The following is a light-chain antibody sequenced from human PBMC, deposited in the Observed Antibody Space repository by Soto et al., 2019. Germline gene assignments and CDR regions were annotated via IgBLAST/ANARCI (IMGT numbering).Light chain of an antibody. V-gene: IGKV1-5*03. CDR1: QTISSW. CDR3: QQYHSFPQT. Sequence: DIQMTQSPATLSGSVGDRVTITCRASQTISSWLAWYQQKPGKAPKLLIYKASTLKSGVPSRSSGSGSGTEFTLTISSLQPDDFATYFCQQYHSFPQTFGQGTKVDIK. CDR2: KAS. J-gene: IGKJ1*01.